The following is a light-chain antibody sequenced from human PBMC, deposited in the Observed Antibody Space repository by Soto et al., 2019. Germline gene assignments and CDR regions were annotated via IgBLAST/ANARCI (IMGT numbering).Light chain of an antibody. V-gene: IGKV3-20*01. Sequence: VLTQSPGTLSLSPGEGATLSCRARQRVASDLAWYLQKPGQPPRLLIYDASIRATGIPDRISGSGSERDFTLTISRLEPEDAAVYYCQQYLNSPRTFGQGTNLEI. CDR3: QQYLNSPRT. CDR1: QRVASD. J-gene: IGKJ1*01. CDR2: DAS.